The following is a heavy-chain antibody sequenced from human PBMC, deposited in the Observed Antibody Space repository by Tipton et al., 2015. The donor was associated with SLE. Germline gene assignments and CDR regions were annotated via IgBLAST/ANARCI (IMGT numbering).Heavy chain of an antibody. CDR2: IHHGGST. J-gene: IGHJ4*02. CDR1: GYSISSGYY. Sequence: TLSLTCAVSGYSISSGYYWGWIRQPPGKGLEWIGNIHHGGSTYYSPSVKSRVTISVDRSKNQFSLTLRSVTAADTAVYYCARDGRITAAIDYWGQGTLVTVSS. D-gene: IGHD6-13*01. V-gene: IGHV4-38-2*02. CDR3: ARDGRITAAIDY.